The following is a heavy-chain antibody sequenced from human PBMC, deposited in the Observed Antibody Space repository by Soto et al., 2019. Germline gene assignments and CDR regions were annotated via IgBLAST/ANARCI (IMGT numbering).Heavy chain of an antibody. CDR1: GFAFSSAW. J-gene: IGHJ4*02. CDR2: LKSEAAGGTT. D-gene: IGHD3-22*01. Sequence: GGSLRLSCAASGFAFSSAWMSWVRQAPGKGLEWVGRLKSEAAGGTTDYAAPVKGRFTISRDDSKNTLYLQMNSLKTDDTAVYYCSYDSSRGDYWGLGTLVTVSS. CDR3: SYDSSRGDY. V-gene: IGHV3-15*01.